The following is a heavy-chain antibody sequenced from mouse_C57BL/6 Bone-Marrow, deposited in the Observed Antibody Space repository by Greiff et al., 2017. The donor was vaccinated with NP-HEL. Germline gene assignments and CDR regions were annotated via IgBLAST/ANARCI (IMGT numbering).Heavy chain of an antibody. Sequence: DVKLQESGPGLVKPSQSLSLTCSVTGYSITSGYYWNWIRQFPGNKLEWMGYISYDGSNNYNPSLKNRISITRDTSKNQFFLKLNSVTTEDTATYYCASPLRVALGGFAYWGQGTLVTVSA. V-gene: IGHV3-6*01. CDR3: ASPLRVALGGFAY. D-gene: IGHD1-1*01. J-gene: IGHJ3*01. CDR1: GYSITSGYY. CDR2: ISYDGSN.